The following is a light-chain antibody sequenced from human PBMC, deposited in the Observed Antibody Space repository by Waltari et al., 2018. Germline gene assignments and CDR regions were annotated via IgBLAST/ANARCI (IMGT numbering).Light chain of an antibody. CDR3: QTWDSNNAAV. J-gene: IGLJ1*01. Sequence: SSELMQPPSVSVSPGQTADITCSGDKLGTKYACWYQQKAGQSPILVIYQDNRRPSGIPERFSGSNSENIATLTISGAQAVDEADYYCQTWDSNNAAVFGTGTKVTVL. CDR2: QDN. CDR1: KLGTKY. V-gene: IGLV3-1*01.